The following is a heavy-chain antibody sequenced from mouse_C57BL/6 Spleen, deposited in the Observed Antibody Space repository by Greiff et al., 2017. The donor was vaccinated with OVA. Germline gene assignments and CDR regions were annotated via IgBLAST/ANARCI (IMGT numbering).Heavy chain of an antibody. CDR3: ARRGLYYGNSHMDD. Sequence: QVQLQQPGTELVKPGASVKLSCKASGYTFTSYWMHWVKQRPGQGLEWIGNINPSNGGTTYNEKFKSKATLTVDKSSSTASMQLSSLTSEDSALFYGARRGLYYGNSHMDDGGQGTTRTVAS. CDR2: INPSNGGT. V-gene: IGHV1-53*01. D-gene: IGHD2-1*01. CDR1: GYTFTSYW. J-gene: IGHJ2*01.